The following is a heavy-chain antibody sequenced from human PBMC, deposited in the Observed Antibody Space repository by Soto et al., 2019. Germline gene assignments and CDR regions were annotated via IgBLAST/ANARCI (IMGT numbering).Heavy chain of an antibody. CDR3: ARVGTWVPYYYDSSPYTFENWFDP. V-gene: IGHV4-38-2*01. CDR1: GYYISSGYY. J-gene: IGHJ5*02. Sequence: SETRSLTCAVSGYYISSGYYWGWLRQPPGKGLECIGIIYHGGSTYYNPSLNSRVTLSIDMTNNHVSLILNSVTAADTAVYYCARVGTWVPYYYDSSPYTFENWFDPWGQGTLVTVS. D-gene: IGHD3-22*01. CDR2: IYHGGST.